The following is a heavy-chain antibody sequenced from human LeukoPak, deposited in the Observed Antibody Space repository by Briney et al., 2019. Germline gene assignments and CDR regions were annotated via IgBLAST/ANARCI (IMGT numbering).Heavy chain of an antibody. V-gene: IGHV4-59*01. Sequence: SETLSLPCTVSGGSISSYYWSWIRQPPGKGTEWIGYIYYSGSTNYNPSLKSRVTISVDTSKNQFSLKLSSVTAADTAVYYCARADSSRARIDYWGQGTLVTVSS. CDR3: ARADSSRARIDY. CDR2: IYYSGST. D-gene: IGHD3-22*01. J-gene: IGHJ4*02. CDR1: GGSISSYY.